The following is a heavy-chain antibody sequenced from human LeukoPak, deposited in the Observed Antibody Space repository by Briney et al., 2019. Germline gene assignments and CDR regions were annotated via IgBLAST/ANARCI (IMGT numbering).Heavy chain of an antibody. D-gene: IGHD5-18*01. CDR3: ASNTAMVKYPFYYYYYGMDV. Sequence: SETLSLTCAVYGGSFSGYYWSWIRQPPGKGLEWIGYIYYSGSTNYNPSLKSRVTISVDTSKNQFSLKLSSVTAADTAVYYCASNTAMVKYPFYYYYYGMDVWGQGTTVTVSS. V-gene: IGHV4-59*01. J-gene: IGHJ6*02. CDR2: IYYSGST. CDR1: GGSFSGYY.